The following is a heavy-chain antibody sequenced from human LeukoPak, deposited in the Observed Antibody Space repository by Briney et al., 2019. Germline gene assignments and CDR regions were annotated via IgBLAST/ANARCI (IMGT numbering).Heavy chain of an antibody. J-gene: IGHJ4*02. CDR3: ARDKSRSSWSTSPVDY. Sequence: ASVKVSCKASGYTFTSYGISWVRQAPGQGLEWMRWISAYDGNTNYAKKLQGRVTMTTDTSTSTAYMELRSLRSDDTAVYYCARDKSRSSWSTSPVDYWGQGTLVTVSS. CDR2: ISAYDGNT. CDR1: GYTFTSYG. V-gene: IGHV1-18*04. D-gene: IGHD6-6*01.